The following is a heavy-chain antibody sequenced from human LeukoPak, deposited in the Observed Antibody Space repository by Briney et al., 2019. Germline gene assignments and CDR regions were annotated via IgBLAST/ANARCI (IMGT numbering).Heavy chain of an antibody. CDR3: ARDPIYGSGSPY. CDR1: GGSISSYY. Sequence: SETLSLTXTVSGGSISSYYWSWIRQPAGKGLEWIGRTYTSGSTNYNPSLKSRVTMSVDTSKNQFSLKLSSVTAADTAVYYCARDPIYGSGSPYWGQGTLVTVSS. V-gene: IGHV4-4*07. D-gene: IGHD3-10*01. J-gene: IGHJ4*02. CDR2: TYTSGST.